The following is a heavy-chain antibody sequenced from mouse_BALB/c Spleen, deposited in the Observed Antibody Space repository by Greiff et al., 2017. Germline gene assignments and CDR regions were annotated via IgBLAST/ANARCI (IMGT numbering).Heavy chain of an antibody. CDR1: GFTFSSYA. CDR3: ARGGRGDFDV. Sequence: LKESGGGLVKPGGSLKLSCAASGFTFSSYAMSWVRQTPEKRLEWVASISSGGSTYYPDSVKGRFTISRDNARNILYLQMSSLRSEDTAMYYCARGGRGDFDVWGAGTTVTVSS. J-gene: IGHJ1*01. CDR2: ISSGGST. V-gene: IGHV5-6-5*01.